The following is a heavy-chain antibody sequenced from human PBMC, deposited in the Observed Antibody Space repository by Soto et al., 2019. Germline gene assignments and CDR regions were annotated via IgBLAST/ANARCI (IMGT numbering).Heavy chain of an antibody. CDR1: GFIFRDYA. CDR3: GKERRGSGWSVCDF. CDR2: ISGSGDSA. Sequence: VQLLESGGGLVQPGGSLRLSCAASGFIFRDYAMNWVRQAQGKGLEWVSDISGSGDSARYADSVKGRFTISRDNSRDTLYLHMTSLRVDDTAVYYCGKERRGSGWSVCDFWGQGDLVTVSS. D-gene: IGHD6-19*01. J-gene: IGHJ4*02. V-gene: IGHV3-23*01.